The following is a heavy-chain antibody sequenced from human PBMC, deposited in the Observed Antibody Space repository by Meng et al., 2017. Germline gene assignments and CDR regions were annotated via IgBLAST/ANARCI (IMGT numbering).Heavy chain of an antibody. CDR2: ISAYNGNT. CDR3: ARDGLRYFDWSNAPFDY. V-gene: IGHV1-18*01. J-gene: IGHJ4*02. CDR1: GYTFTSDG. Sequence: ASVKVSCKASGYTFTSDGISWVRQAPGQGLEWMGWISAYNGNTNYAQKLQGRVTMTTDTSTSKAYMELRSLRSDDTAVYYCARDGLRYFDWSNAPFDYWGQGTLVTVSS. D-gene: IGHD3-9*01.